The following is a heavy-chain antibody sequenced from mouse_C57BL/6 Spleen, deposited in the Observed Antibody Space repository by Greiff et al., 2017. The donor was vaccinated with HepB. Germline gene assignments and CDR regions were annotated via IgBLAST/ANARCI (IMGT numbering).Heavy chain of an antibody. Sequence: DVKLVESGGGLVKPGGSLKLSCAASGFTFSDYGMHWVRQAPEKGLEWVAYISSGSSTIYYADTVKGRFTISRDNAKNTLFLQMTSLRSEDTAMYYCARPGYSNCFAYWGQGTLVTVSA. CDR1: GFTFSDYG. D-gene: IGHD2-5*01. CDR3: ARPGYSNCFAY. V-gene: IGHV5-17*01. CDR2: ISSGSSTI. J-gene: IGHJ3*01.